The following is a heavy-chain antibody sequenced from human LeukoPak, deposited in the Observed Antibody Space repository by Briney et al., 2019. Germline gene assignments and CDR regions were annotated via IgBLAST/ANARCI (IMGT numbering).Heavy chain of an antibody. D-gene: IGHD3-22*01. CDR1: GGSFSGYY. V-gene: IGHV4-34*01. CDR2: INHSGST. Sequence: SETLSLTCAVYGGSFSGYYWSWIRQPPGKGLEWIGEINHSGSTNYNPSLKSRVTISVDTSKNQFSLKLSSVTAADTAVYYCARAVEGYYDSSGYLHYFDYWGPGTLVTVSS. CDR3: ARAVEGYYDSSGYLHYFDY. J-gene: IGHJ4*02.